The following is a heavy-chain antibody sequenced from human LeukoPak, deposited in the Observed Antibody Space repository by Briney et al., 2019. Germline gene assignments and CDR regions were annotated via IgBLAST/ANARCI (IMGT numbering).Heavy chain of an antibody. J-gene: IGHJ4*02. CDR3: ARDPRYGYFDY. CDR1: GGSFSGYY. V-gene: IGHV4-34*01. CDR2: INHSGST. D-gene: IGHD2-15*01. Sequence: SETLSLTCAVYGGSFSGYYWSWIRQPPGKGLEWIGEINHSGSTNYNPSLKSRVTISVDTSKNQFSLKLSSVTAADTAVYYCARDPRYGYFDYWGQGTLVTVSS.